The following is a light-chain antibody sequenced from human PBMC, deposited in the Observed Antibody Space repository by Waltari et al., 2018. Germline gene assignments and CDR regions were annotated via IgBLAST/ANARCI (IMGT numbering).Light chain of an antibody. Sequence: SALTQPASVSGSPAQSITLSCTGTSSDVGSDTLGSCSQQNPAKPPKLMIYEGSKRPAGVSNRFSGSKSGNTAALTISGLQAEDEADYYCCSYAGSSPRVVFGGGTKLTVL. CDR2: EGS. J-gene: IGLJ2*01. CDR3: CSYAGSSPRVV. CDR1: SSDVGSDTL. V-gene: IGLV2-23*01.